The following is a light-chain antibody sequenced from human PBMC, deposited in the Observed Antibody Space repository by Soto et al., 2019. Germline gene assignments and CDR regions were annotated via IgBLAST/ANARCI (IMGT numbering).Light chain of an antibody. CDR3: CSYSGRRLV. J-gene: IGLJ3*02. CDR2: EVS. Sequence: QSALTQPASVSGSPGQSVTISCSGTSSDVGSYNLVSWYQQHPGKAPKLMIHEVSKRPSGGSNRFSGSKSGNTASLTIAGLQAEDEADYYCCSYSGRRLVFGGVTKVTVL. CDR1: SSDVGSYNL. V-gene: IGLV2-23*02.